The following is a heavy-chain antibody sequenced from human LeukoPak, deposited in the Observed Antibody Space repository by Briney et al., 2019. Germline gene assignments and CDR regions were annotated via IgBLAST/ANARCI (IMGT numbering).Heavy chain of an antibody. V-gene: IGHV3-23*01. CDR3: ARSGYSYGLGY. CDR2: ISGSGGST. Sequence: PWGSLRLSCAASGFTFSSYSMNWVRQVPGKGLEWVSAISGSGGSTYYADSVKGRFTISRDNSKNTLYLQMNSLRAEDTAVHYCARSGYSYGLGYWGQGTLVTVSS. J-gene: IGHJ4*02. D-gene: IGHD5-18*01. CDR1: GFTFSSYS.